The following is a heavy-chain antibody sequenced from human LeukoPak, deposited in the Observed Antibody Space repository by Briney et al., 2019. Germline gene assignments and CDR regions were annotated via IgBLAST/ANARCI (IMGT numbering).Heavy chain of an antibody. Sequence: GGSLRLSCAASGFTLSTYWMTWVRQAPGKGLEWVANIKQDGSEKYYVDSVKGRFTISRDNAKKLLYLQMNSLRVEDTAVYYCARVRGSSGRLGRFDNWGQGTLVTVSP. D-gene: IGHD6-19*01. J-gene: IGHJ4*02. V-gene: IGHV3-7*01. CDR3: ARVRGSSGRLGRFDN. CDR1: GFTLSTYW. CDR2: IKQDGSEK.